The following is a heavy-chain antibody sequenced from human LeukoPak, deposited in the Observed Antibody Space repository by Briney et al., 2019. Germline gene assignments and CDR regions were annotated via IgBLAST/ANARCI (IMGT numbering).Heavy chain of an antibody. CDR1: GFTFSSYT. V-gene: IGHV3-23*01. CDR3: EITVTSPPGFGC. J-gene: IGHJ4*02. CDR2: IGGGGGGT. D-gene: IGHD4-17*01. Sequence: GGSLRLSCAASGFTFSSYTMSWVRQAPGNGLKWVSTIGGGGGGTFYADSVKGRFTISRDDSKNTLYLQMNSLRAEDTAIYYCEITVTSPPGFGCWGQGTLVTVSS.